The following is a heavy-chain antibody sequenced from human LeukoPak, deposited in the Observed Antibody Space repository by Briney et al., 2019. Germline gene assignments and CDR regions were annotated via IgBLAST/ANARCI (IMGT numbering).Heavy chain of an antibody. Sequence: PGGSLRLSCAASGFTFSNAWMSWVRQAPGKGLEWVGRIKSKTDGRTTDYAAPVKGRFTISRDDSKNTLYLQMNSLKAEDTAVYYCTSGYSSGWYGGYGMDVWGQGTTVTVSS. CDR2: IKSKTDGRTT. V-gene: IGHV3-15*01. CDR1: GFTFSNAW. J-gene: IGHJ6*02. D-gene: IGHD6-19*01. CDR3: TSGYSSGWYGGYGMDV.